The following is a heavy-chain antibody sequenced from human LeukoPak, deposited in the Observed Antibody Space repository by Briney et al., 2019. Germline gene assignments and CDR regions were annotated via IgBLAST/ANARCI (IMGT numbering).Heavy chain of an antibody. J-gene: IGHJ5*02. CDR3: APQQTYSPYNWFDP. Sequence: GGSLRLSCVGSGFTISNYWMHWVRQAPGTGLVWVSRIHPDGSITTYADSVKGRFTISRDNAKNTLYLQMNSLRAEDMAVYYCAPQQTYSPYNWFDPWGQGTLVTVSS. D-gene: IGHD5-12*01. V-gene: IGHV3-74*03. CDR1: GFTISNYW. CDR2: IHPDGSIT.